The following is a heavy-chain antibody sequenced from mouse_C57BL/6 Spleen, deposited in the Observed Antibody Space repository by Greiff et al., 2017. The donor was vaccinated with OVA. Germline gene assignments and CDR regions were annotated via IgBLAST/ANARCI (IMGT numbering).Heavy chain of an antibody. CDR1: GFNIKDYY. Sequence: EVQLQQSGAELVRPGASVKLSCTASGFNIKDYYMHWVKQRPEQGLEWIGRIDPEDGDTEYAPKFQGKATMTADTSSNTAYLQLSSLTSEDTAVYYCTASYYGSSPYAMDYWGQGTSVTVSS. CDR3: TASYYGSSPYAMDY. J-gene: IGHJ4*01. D-gene: IGHD1-1*01. V-gene: IGHV14-1*01. CDR2: IDPEDGDT.